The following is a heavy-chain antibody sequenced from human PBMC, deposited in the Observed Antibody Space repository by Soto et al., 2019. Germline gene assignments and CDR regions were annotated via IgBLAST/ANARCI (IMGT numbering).Heavy chain of an antibody. V-gene: IGHV4-59*01. CDR1: GGSISSYY. Sequence: SETLSLTCTVSGGSISSYYWSWIRQPPGKGLEWIGYIYYSGSTNYNPSLKSRVTISVDTSKNQFSLKLSSVTAADTAVYYCARDLQHHSPFFDYWGQGTLVTVSS. CDR3: ARDLQHHSPFFDY. J-gene: IGHJ4*02. D-gene: IGHD2-15*01. CDR2: IYYSGST.